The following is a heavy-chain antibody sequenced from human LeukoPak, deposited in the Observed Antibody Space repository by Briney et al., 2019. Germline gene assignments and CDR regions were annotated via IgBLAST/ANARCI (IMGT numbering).Heavy chain of an antibody. CDR3: ARDERQTYSSSEENYFDY. CDR1: GYTFTSYY. J-gene: IGHJ4*02. CDR2: INPSGGST. Sequence: GASVKVSCKASGYTFTSYYMHWVRQAPGQGLECMGIINPSGGSTSYAQKFQGRVTMTRDTSISTAYMELSRLRSDDTAVYYCARDERQTYSSSEENYFDYWGQGTLVTVSS. V-gene: IGHV1-46*01. D-gene: IGHD6-13*01.